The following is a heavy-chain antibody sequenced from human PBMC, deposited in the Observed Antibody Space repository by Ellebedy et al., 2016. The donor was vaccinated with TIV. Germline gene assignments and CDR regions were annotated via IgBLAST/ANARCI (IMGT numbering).Heavy chain of an antibody. CDR2: ISGSGGST. Sequence: GGSLRLSCAASGFTFSSYAMSWVRQAPGKGLEWVSAISGSGGSTYYADSVKGRFTISRDNSKNTLYLQMNSLRAEDTAVYYCARDTSGYDFPPRFDYWGQGTLVTVSS. J-gene: IGHJ4*02. CDR3: ARDTSGYDFPPRFDY. CDR1: GFTFSSYA. D-gene: IGHD5-12*01. V-gene: IGHV3-23*01.